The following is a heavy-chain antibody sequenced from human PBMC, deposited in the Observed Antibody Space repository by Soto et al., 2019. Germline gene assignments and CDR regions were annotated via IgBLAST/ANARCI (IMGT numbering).Heavy chain of an antibody. CDR3: ARWGVRGVLKVMDV. J-gene: IGHJ6*02. CDR1: GDSVSSASYY. V-gene: IGHV4-30-2*01. Sequence: SETLSLTCSVAGDSVSSASYYWNWIRQPPGQGLEWIGYIYHSGSTYYNPSLKSRVTISVDRSKNQFSLKLSSVTAADTAVYYCARWGVRGVLKVMDVWGQGTTVPVSS. D-gene: IGHD3-10*01. CDR2: IYHSGST.